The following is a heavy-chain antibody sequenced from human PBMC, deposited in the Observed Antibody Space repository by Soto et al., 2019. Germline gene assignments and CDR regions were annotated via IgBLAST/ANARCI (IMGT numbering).Heavy chain of an antibody. J-gene: IGHJ4*02. V-gene: IGHV1-18*01. CDR2: ISAYNGNT. CDR1: GYTFTSYG. CDR3: AVQTAGGVRYFDWLPKDFDY. D-gene: IGHD3-9*01. Sequence: GASVKVSCKTSGYTFTSYGISWVRQAPGQGLEWMGWISAYNGNTNYAQNLQGRVTMATDTSTSTAYMELRSLRSDDTAVYYCAVQTAGGVRYFDWLPKDFDYWGQGTLVTVSS.